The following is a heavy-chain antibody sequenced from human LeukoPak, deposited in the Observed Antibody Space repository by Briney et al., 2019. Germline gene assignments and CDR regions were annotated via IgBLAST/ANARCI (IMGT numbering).Heavy chain of an antibody. CDR2: INPSGGST. CDR1: GYTFTSYY. J-gene: IGHJ4*02. Sequence: ASVKVSCKASGYTFTSYYMHWVRQAPGQGLEWMGIINPSGGSTSYAQKFQGRVTMTRDTSTSTVYMELSSLRFEDTAVYYCAIQTYYYGSGSYYSTALDYWGQGTLVTVSS. D-gene: IGHD3-10*01. CDR3: AIQTYYYGSGSYYSTALDY. V-gene: IGHV1-46*03.